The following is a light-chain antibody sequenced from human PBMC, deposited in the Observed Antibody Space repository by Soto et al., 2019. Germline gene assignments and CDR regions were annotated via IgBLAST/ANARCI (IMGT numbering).Light chain of an antibody. Sequence: AIQMTQSPSSLSASVGARVTITVRASPGSRNDLGWYQQKPWKAPKLLIYDASSLQSGVPSRFSGSGSGTDFTLTLSSLQPEDFATYYCLQDYNYPCTFGQGTKVEIK. V-gene: IGKV1-6*01. J-gene: IGKJ1*01. CDR2: DAS. CDR1: PGSRND. CDR3: LQDYNYPCT.